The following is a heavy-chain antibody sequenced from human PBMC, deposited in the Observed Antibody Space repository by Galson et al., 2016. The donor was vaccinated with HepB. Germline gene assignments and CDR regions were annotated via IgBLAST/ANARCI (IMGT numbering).Heavy chain of an antibody. Sequence: ETLSLTCSVSGTSINNNRYYWAWVRQRPGKGLGWLANIFYRGPTYYSPSLRGQATISLDTSRSEISLRLTSVTAADTAVYYCAAAPVYFDFWGRGILVTVSS. D-gene: IGHD2-15*01. J-gene: IGHJ4*02. CDR1: GTSINNNRYY. CDR3: AAAPVYFDF. V-gene: IGHV4-39*01. CDR2: IFYRGPT.